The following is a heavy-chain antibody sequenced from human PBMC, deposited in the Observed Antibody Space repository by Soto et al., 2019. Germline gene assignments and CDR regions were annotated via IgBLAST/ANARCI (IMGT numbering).Heavy chain of an antibody. D-gene: IGHD2-15*01. J-gene: IGHJ4*02. V-gene: IGHV3-23*01. CDR3: AKWTVVVVAATRGGYFDY. Sequence: EVQLLESGGGLVQPGGSLRLSCAASGFTFSSYAMSWVRQAPGKGLEWVSVISGSGGYTYYADSVKGRFTISRDNSKNTLYLHMNSLRAEDTAVYYCAKWTVVVVAATRGGYFDYWGPGTLVTVSS. CDR2: ISGSGGYT. CDR1: GFTFSSYA.